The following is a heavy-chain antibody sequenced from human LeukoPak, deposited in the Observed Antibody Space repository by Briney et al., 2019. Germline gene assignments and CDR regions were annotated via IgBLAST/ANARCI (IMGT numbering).Heavy chain of an antibody. CDR2: INAYNGNT. D-gene: IGHD3-9*01. Sequence: GASVNVSCKASGYTFTNYGISWVRQAPGQGLEWMGWINAYNGNTNYAQKLQGRVTMTTDTSTSTAYMELRSLRSDDTAVYYCARGNYDILTGPRRTDAFDIWGQGTKVTVSS. CDR3: ARGNYDILTGPRRTDAFDI. J-gene: IGHJ3*02. CDR1: GYTFTNYG. V-gene: IGHV1-18*01.